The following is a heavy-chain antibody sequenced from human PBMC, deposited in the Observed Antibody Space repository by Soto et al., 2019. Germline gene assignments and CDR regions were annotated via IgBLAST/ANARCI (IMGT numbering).Heavy chain of an antibody. CDR1: GFTFSSYG. CDR2: IWYDGSNK. Sequence: GGSLRLSCAASGFTFSSYGMHWVRQAPGKGLEWVAVIWYDGSNKYYADSVKGRFTISRDNSKNTLYLQMNSLRAEDTAVYYCARDTLLLWFGELLSDGMDVWGQGTTVTVSS. V-gene: IGHV3-33*01. CDR3: ARDTLLLWFGELLSDGMDV. D-gene: IGHD3-10*01. J-gene: IGHJ6*02.